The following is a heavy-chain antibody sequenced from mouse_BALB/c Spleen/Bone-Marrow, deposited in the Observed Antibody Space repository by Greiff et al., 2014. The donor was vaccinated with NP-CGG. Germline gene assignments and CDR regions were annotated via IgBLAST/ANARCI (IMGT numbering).Heavy chain of an antibody. CDR3: ARITTATGAMDY. D-gene: IGHD1-2*01. Sequence: VMLVESGPGLVAPSQSLSITCTVSGFSLTNCGVHWVRQPPGKGLEWLGVIWADGSTNYNSALMSRLSISKDNSKSQVFFKMNSLQTDDTAMYYCARITTATGAMDYWGQGTPVTVSS. CDR2: IWADGST. J-gene: IGHJ4*01. CDR1: GFSLTNCG. V-gene: IGHV2-9*02.